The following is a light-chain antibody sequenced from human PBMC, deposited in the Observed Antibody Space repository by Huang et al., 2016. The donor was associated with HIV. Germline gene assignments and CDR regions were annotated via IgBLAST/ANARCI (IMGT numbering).Light chain of an antibody. Sequence: EALLTQSPDTLSLSPAKGTTLSCMASQIISSAFVAWYQRKPGQAPRLLIYGASNRATGIPDRFSGSGSGTDFTLIISRLEPEDFAVYYCKQYGYSPLFTFGPGTKVDIK. CDR3: KQYGYSPLFT. CDR1: QIISSAF. V-gene: IGKV3-20*01. J-gene: IGKJ3*01. CDR2: GAS.